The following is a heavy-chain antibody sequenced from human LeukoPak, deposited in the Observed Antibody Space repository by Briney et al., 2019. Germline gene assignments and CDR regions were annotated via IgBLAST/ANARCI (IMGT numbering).Heavy chain of an antibody. CDR1: GGSISSGGYY. CDR3: ARDPNGSGSFDY. V-gene: IGHV4-31*03. D-gene: IGHD3-10*01. J-gene: IGHJ4*02. CDR2: IYYSGST. Sequence: SQTLSLTCTVSGGSISSGGYYWSWIRQHPGRGLEWIGYIYYSGSTYYNPSLKSRVTISVDTSKNQFSLKLSSVTAADTAVYYCARDPNGSGSFDYWGQGTLVTVSS.